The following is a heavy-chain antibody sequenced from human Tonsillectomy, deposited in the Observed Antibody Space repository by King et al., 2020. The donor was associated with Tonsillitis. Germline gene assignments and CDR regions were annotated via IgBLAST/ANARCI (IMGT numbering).Heavy chain of an antibody. J-gene: IGHJ4*02. CDR3: AKDYYGSGSSFDY. Sequence: VQLVESGGGLLQPGGSLRLSCAASGFTFSSYVMSWVRQAPGKGLEWVSTITGSGGSTYYADSVKGRFTISRDNSKNTLYLLMNSLRADDTAVYYCAKDYYGSGSSFDYWGQGTLVTVSS. D-gene: IGHD3-10*01. V-gene: IGHV3-23*04. CDR1: GFTFSSYV. CDR2: ITGSGGST.